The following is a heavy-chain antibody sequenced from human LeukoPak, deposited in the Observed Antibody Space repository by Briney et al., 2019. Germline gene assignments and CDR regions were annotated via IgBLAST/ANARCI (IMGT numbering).Heavy chain of an antibody. J-gene: IGHJ6*03. CDR2: MNPNSGNT. V-gene: IGHV1-8*01. D-gene: IGHD6-19*01. Sequence: ASVKVSCKGSGYTFTNFNINWGLQETGQGLEWMRWMNPNSGNTGSAQKLQGRVTMTMNTSISTAYIEVSSLRSEDTAVYYCARGPQWRGDSYSMDVWGRGTTVTVSS. CDR3: ARGPQWRGDSYSMDV. CDR1: GYTFTNFN.